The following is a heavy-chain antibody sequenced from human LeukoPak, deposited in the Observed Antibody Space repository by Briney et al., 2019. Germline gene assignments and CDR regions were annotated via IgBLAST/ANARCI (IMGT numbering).Heavy chain of an antibody. V-gene: IGHV3-7*03. CDR2: INHNGNVN. CDR3: ARGGGLDV. CDR1: GFTFSSYG. J-gene: IGHJ6*02. D-gene: IGHD3-16*01. Sequence: GGSLRLSCAASGFTFSSYGMKWARQAPGKGLEWVASINHNGNVNYYVDSVKGRFTISRDNAKNSLYLQMSNLRAEDTAVYFCARGGGLDVWGQGATVTVSS.